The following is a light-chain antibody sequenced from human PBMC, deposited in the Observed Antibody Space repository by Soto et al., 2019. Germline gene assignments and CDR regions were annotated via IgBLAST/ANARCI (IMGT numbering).Light chain of an antibody. CDR3: CSYAGGYVFEVI. J-gene: IGLJ7*01. CDR2: DVT. V-gene: IGLV2-11*01. CDR1: SSDVDVYNY. Sequence: QSVLTQPRSVSGSPGQSVTISCTGTSSDVDVYNYVSWYQQHPDTAPKLMIYDVTKRPSGVPDRFSGSKSGNTASLTISGLQAEDEADYYCCSYAGGYVFEVIFGGGTQLTVL.